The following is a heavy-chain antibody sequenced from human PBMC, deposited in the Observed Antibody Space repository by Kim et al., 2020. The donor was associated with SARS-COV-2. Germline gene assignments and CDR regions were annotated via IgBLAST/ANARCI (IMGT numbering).Heavy chain of an antibody. CDR1: GFTFSSYS. D-gene: IGHD6-19*01. J-gene: IGHJ6*02. Sequence: GGSLRLSCAASGFTFSSYSMNWVRQAPGKGLEWVSYISSSSSTIYYADSVKGRFTISRDNAKNSLYLQMNSLRDEDTAVYYCARVDSSGWGPWASYYYYYGMDVWGQGTTVTVSS. V-gene: IGHV3-48*02. CDR2: ISSSSSTI. CDR3: ARVDSSGWGPWASYYYYYGMDV.